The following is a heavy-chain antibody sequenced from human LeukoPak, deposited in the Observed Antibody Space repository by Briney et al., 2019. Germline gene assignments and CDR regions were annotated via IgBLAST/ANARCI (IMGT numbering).Heavy chain of an antibody. D-gene: IGHD3-10*01. CDR3: ARVRITLVRGVINHPSDY. CDR1: GYTFTSFG. Sequence: GASVKVSCKTSGYTFTSFGLNWVRQAPGQGLEWMGWISAYNGNTNYAQNLQDRVTMTTDTSTSTAYMELRSLRSDDTAVYYCARVRITLVRGVINHPSDYWGQGTLVTVSS. V-gene: IGHV1-18*01. J-gene: IGHJ4*02. CDR2: ISAYNGNT.